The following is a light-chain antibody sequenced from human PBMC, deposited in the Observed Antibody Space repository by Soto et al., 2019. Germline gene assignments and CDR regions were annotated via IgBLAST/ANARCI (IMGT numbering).Light chain of an antibody. Sequence: DIQMTQSPSSLSASVGDRVTITCQANQDISNYLNWYQQKPGKAPKLLIFDASNLETGVPSRFSGSGSGTAFTFTISSLQPEDIGTYYCQQYENLAGFGPGTKVEIK. J-gene: IGKJ3*01. CDR2: DAS. CDR3: QQYENLAG. CDR1: QDISNY. V-gene: IGKV1-33*01.